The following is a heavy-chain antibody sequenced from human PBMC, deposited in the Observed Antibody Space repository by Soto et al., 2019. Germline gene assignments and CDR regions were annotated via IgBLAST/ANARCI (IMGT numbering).Heavy chain of an antibody. V-gene: IGHV3-23*01. CDR2: ISGSGGST. CDR3: AKIPGYDFWSGYLDY. D-gene: IGHD3-3*01. J-gene: IGHJ4*02. CDR1: GFTFSSYS. Sequence: PGGSLRLSCAASGFTFSSYSMSWVRQAPGKGLEWVSAISGSGGSTYYADSVKGRFTISRDNSKNTLYLQMNSLRAEDTAVYYCAKIPGYDFWSGYLDYRGQGTLVTVSS.